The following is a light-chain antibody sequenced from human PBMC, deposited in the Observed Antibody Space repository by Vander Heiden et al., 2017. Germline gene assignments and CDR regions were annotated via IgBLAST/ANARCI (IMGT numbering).Light chain of an antibody. Sequence: IQMTQFPSSLSASVGDRVTITCRASQSISSYLNWYQQKPGKAPKLLIYAASSLQSGVPSRFSGSGSGTDFTLTISSLQPEDFATYYCQQSDSTPHTFGQGTKLEIK. CDR2: AAS. V-gene: IGKV1-39*01. J-gene: IGKJ2*01. CDR3: QQSDSTPHT. CDR1: QSISSY.